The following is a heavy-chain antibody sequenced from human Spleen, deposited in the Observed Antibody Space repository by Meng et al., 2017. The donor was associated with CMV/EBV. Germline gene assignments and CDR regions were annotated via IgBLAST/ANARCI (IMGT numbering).Heavy chain of an antibody. Sequence: FTFSSYSMNGVRQAPGKGLEWVSSISSSSSYIYYADSVKGRFTISRDNAKNSLYLQMNSLRAEDTAVYYCASQGLRFLEWSVNWFDPWGQGTLVTVSS. J-gene: IGHJ5*02. D-gene: IGHD3-3*01. CDR2: ISSSSSYI. V-gene: IGHV3-21*01. CDR1: FTFSSYS. CDR3: ASQGLRFLEWSVNWFDP.